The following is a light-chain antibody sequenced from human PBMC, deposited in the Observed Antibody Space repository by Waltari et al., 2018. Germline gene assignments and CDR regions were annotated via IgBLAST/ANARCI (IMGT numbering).Light chain of an antibody. V-gene: IGLV3-19*01. CDR2: DKD. J-gene: IGLJ2*01. Sequence: SSEGTQDPAVSVAVGQTVRLTGQGDILSREDASWYQQKPGQAPVLVIHDKDKRPAAIPDRFSGSSSGNTASLTITGAQPADEADYYCNSRGSSCDHLVFGGGTKLTVL. CDR3: NSRGSSCDHLV. CDR1: ILSRED.